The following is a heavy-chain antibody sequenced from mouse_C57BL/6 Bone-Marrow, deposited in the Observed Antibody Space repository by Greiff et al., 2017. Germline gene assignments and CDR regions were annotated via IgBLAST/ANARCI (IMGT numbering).Heavy chain of an antibody. V-gene: IGHV5-16*01. J-gene: IGHJ2*01. Sequence: EVKLMESEGGLVQPGSSMKLSCTASGFTFSDYYMAWVRQVPEKGLEWVANINYDGSSTYSLDSLKSRFLISRDYAKNILYLQMSSLKSEDTATYYFAREGGYWGQGTTLTVSS. CDR2: INYDGSST. CDR3: AREGGY. CDR1: GFTFSDYY.